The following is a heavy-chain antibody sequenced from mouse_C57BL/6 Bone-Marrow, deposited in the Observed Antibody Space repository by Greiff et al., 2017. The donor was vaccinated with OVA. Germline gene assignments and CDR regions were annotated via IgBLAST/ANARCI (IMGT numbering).Heavy chain of an antibody. D-gene: IGHD1-1*01. CDR3: ARHEVPYYYGSSDYAMDY. V-gene: IGHV1-62-2*01. CDR2: FYPGSGSI. CDR1: GYTFTEYT. Sequence: LVKPGASVKLSCKASGYTFTEYTIHWVKQRSGQGLEWIGWFYPGSGSIKYNEKFKDKATLTADKSSSTVYMELSRLTSEDSAVYFCARHEVPYYYGSSDYAMDYWGQGTSVTVSS. J-gene: IGHJ4*01.